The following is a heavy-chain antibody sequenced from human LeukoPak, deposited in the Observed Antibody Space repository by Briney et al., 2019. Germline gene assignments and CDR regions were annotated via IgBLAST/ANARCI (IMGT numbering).Heavy chain of an antibody. CDR2: ISSSSYYI. D-gene: IGHD3-22*01. V-gene: IGHV3-21*01. J-gene: IGHJ4*02. CDR3: VRVGDYYDSGGYQGFDY. Sequence: NPGGSLRLSCAASGFTFSSYTMNWVRQAPGKGLEWVSSISSSSYYIYYADSVTGQFTISRDNAKNSVYLQMNSLRDEDTAVYYCVRVGDYYDSGGYQGFDYWGQGTLVTVSS. CDR1: GFTFSSYT.